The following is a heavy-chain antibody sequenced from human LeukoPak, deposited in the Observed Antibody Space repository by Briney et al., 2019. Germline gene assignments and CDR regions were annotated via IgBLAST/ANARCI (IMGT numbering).Heavy chain of an antibody. CDR1: GYTFTSYG. D-gene: IGHD5-24*01. CDR2: IIPILGIA. V-gene: IGHV1-69*04. J-gene: IGHJ4*02. CDR3: ARDGEMATFNY. Sequence: GASVKVSCKASGYTFTSYGISWVRQAPGQGLEWMGRIIPILGIANYAQKFQGRVTITADKSTSTAYMELSSLRSEDTAVYYCARDGEMATFNYWGQGTLVTVSS.